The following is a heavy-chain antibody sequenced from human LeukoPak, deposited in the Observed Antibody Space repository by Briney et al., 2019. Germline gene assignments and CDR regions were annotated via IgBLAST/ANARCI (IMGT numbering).Heavy chain of an antibody. V-gene: IGHV4-39*07. CDR2: IYYGGST. D-gene: IGHD3-3*01. Sequence: SETLSLTCTVSGGSISSSIYYWGWIRQPPGKGLECIGNIYYGGSTYYNPSLKSRVTISVDTSKNQFSLKLSSVTAADTAVYYCARHLWSEYHKFDYWGQGTLVTVSS. J-gene: IGHJ4*02. CDR1: GGSISSSIYY. CDR3: ARHLWSEYHKFDY.